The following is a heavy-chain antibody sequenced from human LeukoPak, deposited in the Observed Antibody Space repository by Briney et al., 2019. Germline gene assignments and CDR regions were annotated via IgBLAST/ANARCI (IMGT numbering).Heavy chain of an antibody. CDR3: AKDSSGSTGGFDY. D-gene: IGHD6-19*01. Sequence: GESLKISCKGSGFIFTSYWIGWVRQMPGKGLEWMGIIYPGDSETRYSPSFQGQVTISADKSISTAYLQWSSPKASDTATYYCAKDSSGSTGGFDYWGQGTLVTVSS. CDR2: IYPGDSET. V-gene: IGHV5-51*01. J-gene: IGHJ4*02. CDR1: GFIFTSYW.